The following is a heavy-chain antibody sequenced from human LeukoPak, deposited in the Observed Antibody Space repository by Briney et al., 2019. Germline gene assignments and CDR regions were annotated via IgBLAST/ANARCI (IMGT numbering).Heavy chain of an antibody. CDR1: AGSISKYY. V-gene: IGHV4-59*01. J-gene: IGHJ4*02. CDR3: ASAPIGDFSDY. Sequence: KSSETLSLTCTVSAGSISKYYWSWIRQAPGKALEWIGYIYYSGRTNYNPSLKSRVTISEGTSTNQFTVKLSSVTTADTAIYYCASAPIGDFSDYWGQGTLVTVSS. D-gene: IGHD5-24*01. CDR2: IYYSGRT.